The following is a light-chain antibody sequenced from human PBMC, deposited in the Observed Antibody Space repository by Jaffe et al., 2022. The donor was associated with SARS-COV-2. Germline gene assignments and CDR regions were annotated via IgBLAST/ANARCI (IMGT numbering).Light chain of an antibody. V-gene: IGKV1-9*01. CDR3: QQRKT. CDR1: QGISSY. J-gene: IGKJ1*01. CDR2: AAS. Sequence: DIQLTQSPSFLSASVGDRVTITCRASQGISSYLAWYQQKPGKAPKLLIYAASTLQSGVPSRFSGSGSGTEFTLTISSLQPEDFATYYCQQRKTFGQGTKVEIK.